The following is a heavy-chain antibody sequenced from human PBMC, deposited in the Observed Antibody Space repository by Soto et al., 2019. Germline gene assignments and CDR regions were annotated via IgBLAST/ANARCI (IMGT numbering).Heavy chain of an antibody. D-gene: IGHD6-19*01. CDR1: GGSMSSYY. J-gene: IGHJ5*02. CDR3: ARDRYTTGWYYFDP. CDR2: IYYGGNT. V-gene: IGHV4-59*01. Sequence: SETLSLTCTVSGGSMSSYYWSWIRLPPGKGLEWIGYIYYGGNTNYNPSLKSRVTISLDTSKNQFSLKLSSVTAADTAVYYCARDRYTTGWYYFDPWGQGTLVTVSS.